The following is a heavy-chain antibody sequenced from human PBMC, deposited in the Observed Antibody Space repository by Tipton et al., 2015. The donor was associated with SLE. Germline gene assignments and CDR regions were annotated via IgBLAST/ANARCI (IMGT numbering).Heavy chain of an antibody. V-gene: IGHV3-7*01. CDR2: IKQDGSDQ. CDR3: ASLLTGYYGMDV. J-gene: IGHJ6*02. CDR1: GFTFSNYW. D-gene: IGHD2-15*01. Sequence: GSLRLSCAASGFTFSNYWMNWVRQAPGKGLEWVANIKQDGSDQYYVDSVKGRFTISRDNSKNTLYLQMNSLRAEDTAVYYCASLLTGYYGMDVWGQGTTVTVSS.